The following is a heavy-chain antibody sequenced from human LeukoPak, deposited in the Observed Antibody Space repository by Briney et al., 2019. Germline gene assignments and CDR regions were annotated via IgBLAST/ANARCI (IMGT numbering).Heavy chain of an antibody. J-gene: IGHJ4*02. CDR3: ARDSSSWGFDC. Sequence: SETLSLTCTVSGGSISSYYWSWIRQPPGKGLEWIGYIYTSGSPNYNPSLKSRVTMSVDTSKNQFSLKLSSVTAADTAVYYCARDSSSWGFDCCGQGTLVTVSS. CDR2: IYTSGSP. V-gene: IGHV4-4*08. D-gene: IGHD6-13*01. CDR1: GGSISSYY.